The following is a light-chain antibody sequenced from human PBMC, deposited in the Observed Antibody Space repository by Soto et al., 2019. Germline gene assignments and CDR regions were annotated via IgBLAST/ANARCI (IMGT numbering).Light chain of an antibody. CDR1: QTISSW. J-gene: IGKJ1*01. CDR2: DVS. CDR3: QQCNAFWT. Sequence: DIQKTPTASSLSACVGERITITCRASQTISSWLAWYQQKPGKAPKLLIYDVSTLGSGVPARFSGSGSGTDFTLTISSLHPDDFATYYCQQCNAFWTFGQGTKVDNK. V-gene: IGKV1-5*01.